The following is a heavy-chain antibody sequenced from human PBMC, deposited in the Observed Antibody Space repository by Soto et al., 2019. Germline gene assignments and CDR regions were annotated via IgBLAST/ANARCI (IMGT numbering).Heavy chain of an antibody. V-gene: IGHV2-5*02. J-gene: IGHJ4*02. CDR2: IYWDDDK. D-gene: IGHD3-10*01. Sequence: QITLKESGPTLVKPTQTLTLTCTFSGFSLSTSGVGVGWIRQPPGKALEWLALIYWDDDKRYSPSLKSRLTITKDTSKDQVVLTMTNMDPVDTATYYCALRDYYGSGSYYRHWGQGTLVIVSS. CDR3: ALRDYYGSGSYYRH. CDR1: GFSLSTSGVG.